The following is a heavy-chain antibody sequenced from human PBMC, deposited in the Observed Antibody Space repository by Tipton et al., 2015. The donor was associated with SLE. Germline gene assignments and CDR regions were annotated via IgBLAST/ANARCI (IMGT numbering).Heavy chain of an antibody. V-gene: IGHV4-59*11. D-gene: IGHD3-10*01. J-gene: IGHJ5*02. Sequence: TLSLTCTVSGDSISSHYWSWIRQSPGKGLEWIGYVYDNGGTNYNPSLKSRATISKDTSNNQFSLKLSSMTAADTAVYYCARGHYYYGSGSYLNWFDPWGQGTLVTVSS. CDR1: GDSISSHY. CDR2: VYDNGGT. CDR3: ARGHYYYGSGSYLNWFDP.